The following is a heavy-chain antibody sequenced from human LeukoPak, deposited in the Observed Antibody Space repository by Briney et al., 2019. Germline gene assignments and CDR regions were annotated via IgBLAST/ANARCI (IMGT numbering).Heavy chain of an antibody. CDR3: VKSAAALPDY. Sequence: GGSLRLSCAASGFTFSSYGMHWVRQAPGKGLEWVAVIWYDGSNKYYADSVKGRFTISRDNSKNTLYLQMNSLRAEDTAVYYCVKSAAALPDYWGQGTLVTVSS. CDR2: IWYDGSNK. V-gene: IGHV3-30*02. CDR1: GFTFSSYG. J-gene: IGHJ4*02. D-gene: IGHD6-13*01.